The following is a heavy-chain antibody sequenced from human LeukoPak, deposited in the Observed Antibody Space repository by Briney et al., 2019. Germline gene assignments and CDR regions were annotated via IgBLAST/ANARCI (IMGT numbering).Heavy chain of an antibody. J-gene: IGHJ6*02. Sequence: ASVKVSCKASGYTFTGYYMHWVRQAPGQGLEWMGWINPNSGGTNYAQKFQGRVTMTRDTSISTAYMELSRLRSDDTAVYYCAREESVVVRKPTYYYGMDVWGQGTTVTVSS. D-gene: IGHD2-2*01. CDR1: GYTFTGYY. CDR2: INPNSGGT. CDR3: AREESVVVRKPTYYYGMDV. V-gene: IGHV1-2*02.